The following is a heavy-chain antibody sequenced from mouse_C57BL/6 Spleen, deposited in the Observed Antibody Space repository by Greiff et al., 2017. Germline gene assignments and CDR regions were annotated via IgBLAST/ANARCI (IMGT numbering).Heavy chain of an antibody. CDR3: ARDGLTGKGYFDY. CDR2: ISYDGSN. D-gene: IGHD4-1*01. CDR1: GYSITSGYY. J-gene: IGHJ2*01. V-gene: IGHV3-6*01. Sequence: ESGPGLVKPSQSLSLTCSVTGYSITSGYYWNWIRQFPGNKLEWMGYISYDGSNNYNPSLKNRISITRDTSKNQFFLKLNSVTTEDTATYYCARDGLTGKGYFDYWGQGTTLTVSS.